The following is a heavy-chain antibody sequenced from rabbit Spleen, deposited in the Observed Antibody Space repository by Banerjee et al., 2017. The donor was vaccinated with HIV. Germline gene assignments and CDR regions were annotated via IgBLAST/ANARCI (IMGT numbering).Heavy chain of an antibody. J-gene: IGHJ4*01. V-gene: IGHV1S7*01. CDR1: GFTLSSYY. Sequence: QLEESAGGLVQPGGSLKLSCKASGFTLSSYYMNWVRQAPGKGLEWIGYIEPIFGRTYYANWVNGRFTVSSHNAQNTLYLQLNSLTAADTATYFCVRDTWHFNFWGQGTLVTVS. CDR2: IEPIFGRT. D-gene: IGHD3-1*01. CDR3: VRDTWHFNF.